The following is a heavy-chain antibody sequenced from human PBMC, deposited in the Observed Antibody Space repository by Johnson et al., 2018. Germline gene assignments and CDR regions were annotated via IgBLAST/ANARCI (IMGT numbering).Heavy chain of an antibody. CDR3: ARGKRPYGSSTSCYFYYYYYGMDV. D-gene: IGHD2-2*01. V-gene: IGHV3-11*04. Sequence: QVQLVQSGGGLVKPGGSLRLSCAASGFTFSDYYMSWIRQAPGKGLEWVSYISSSGSTIYYADSVKGRFTISRDNAKNSLYLQMNSLRAEDTAVYYCARGKRPYGSSTSCYFYYYYYGMDVWGQGTTVTVSS. CDR1: GFTFSDYY. CDR2: ISSSGSTI. J-gene: IGHJ6*02.